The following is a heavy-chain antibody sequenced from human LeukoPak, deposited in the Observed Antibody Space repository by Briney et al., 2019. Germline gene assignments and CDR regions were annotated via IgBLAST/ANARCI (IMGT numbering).Heavy chain of an antibody. CDR3: ANSGSFLEWLHDY. J-gene: IGHJ4*02. CDR2: ISGSGGST. V-gene: IGHV3-23*01. CDR1: GFTFSSYA. D-gene: IGHD3-3*01. Sequence: GGSLRLSCAASGFTFSSYAMIWVRQAPGKGLEWVSAISGSGGSTYYADSVKGRFTISRDNSKNTLYLQMNSLRAEDTAVYYCANSGSFLEWLHDYWGQGTLVTVSS.